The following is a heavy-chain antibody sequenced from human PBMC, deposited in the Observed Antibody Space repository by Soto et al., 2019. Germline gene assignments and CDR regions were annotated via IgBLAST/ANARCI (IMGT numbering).Heavy chain of an antibody. CDR3: ARRDSITYYYYMDV. CDR1: GYTFTSYG. Sequence: ASVKVSCKASGYTFTSYGISWVRQAPGQGLEWMGWISAYNGNTNYAQKLQGRVTMTTDASTSTAYMELRSLRSDDTAVYYCARRDSITYYYYMDVWGKGTTVTVYS. CDR2: ISAYNGNT. V-gene: IGHV1-18*01. J-gene: IGHJ6*03.